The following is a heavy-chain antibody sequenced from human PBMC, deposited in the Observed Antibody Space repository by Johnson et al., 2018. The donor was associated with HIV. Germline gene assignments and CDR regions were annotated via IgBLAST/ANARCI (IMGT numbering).Heavy chain of an antibody. J-gene: IGHJ3*02. D-gene: IGHD6-13*01. CDR3: AKEGWQQLAQGAFDI. V-gene: IGHV3-33*06. CDR2: IWYDGSQE. CDR1: GFTFSSYA. Sequence: QVQLVESGGGVVQPGRSLRLSCAASGFTFSSYAMHWVRQAPGKGLEWVAVIWYDGSQEYYTDSVKGRFTISRDNSKNTLYLQMNSLRAEDTAVYYCAKEGWQQLAQGAFDIWGQGTMVTVSS.